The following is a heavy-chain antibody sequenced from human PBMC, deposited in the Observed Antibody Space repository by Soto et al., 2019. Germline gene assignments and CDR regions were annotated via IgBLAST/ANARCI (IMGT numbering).Heavy chain of an antibody. D-gene: IGHD3-22*01. CDR2: IYHSGST. J-gene: IGHJ4*02. V-gene: IGHV4-30-2*01. CDR1: GCSISSGGYS. CDR3: ARADTMIDYFDY. Sequence: LSLTCAVSGCSISSGGYSWSWIRQPPGKGLEWIGYIYHSGSTYYNPSLKSRVTISVDRSKNQFSLKLSSVTAADTAVYYCARADTMIDYFDYWGQGTLVTVSS.